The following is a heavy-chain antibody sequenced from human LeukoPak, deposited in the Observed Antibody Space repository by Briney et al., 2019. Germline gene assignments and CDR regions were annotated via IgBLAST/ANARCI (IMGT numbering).Heavy chain of an antibody. V-gene: IGHV1-18*01. CDR3: ARQTDQTEPDNSWFGELLWNNWFDP. Sequence: ASVKVSCKASGYTFTSYGISWVRQAPGQGLEWMGWISAYNGNTNYAQKLQGRVTMTTDTSTSTAYMELRSLRSDDTAVYYCARQTDQTEPDNSWFGELLWNNWFDPWGQGTLVTVSS. J-gene: IGHJ5*02. CDR1: GYTFTSYG. D-gene: IGHD3-10*01. CDR2: ISAYNGNT.